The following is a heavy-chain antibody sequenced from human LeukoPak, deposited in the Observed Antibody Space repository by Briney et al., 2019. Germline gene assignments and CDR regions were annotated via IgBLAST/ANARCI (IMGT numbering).Heavy chain of an antibody. CDR3: ARHYPLRYDYGMDV. CDR2: IYYSGST. CDR1: GGSISSYH. D-gene: IGHD3-16*01. Sequence: PSETLSLTCTVSGGSISSYHWSWIRQPPGKGLEWIGYIYYSGSTNYNPSLKSRVTISVDTSKNQFSLKLSSVTAADTAVYYCARHYPLRYDYGMDVWGQGTTVTVSS. J-gene: IGHJ6*02. V-gene: IGHV4-59*08.